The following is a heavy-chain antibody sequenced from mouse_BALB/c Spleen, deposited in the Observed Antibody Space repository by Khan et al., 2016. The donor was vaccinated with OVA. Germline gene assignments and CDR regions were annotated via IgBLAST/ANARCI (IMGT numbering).Heavy chain of an antibody. CDR1: GYSFTGYF. Sequence: VQLKESGPELVRPGVSVKISCKASGYSFTGYFMNWVMQSHGKSLEWIGRINPHIGETFYNQRFKDKATLTADESSSTAHMELRSLASEDSAVYYCTRIYRSDFDYWGQGTTLTVSS. CDR3: TRIYRSDFDY. CDR2: INPHIGET. D-gene: IGHD1-1*01. J-gene: IGHJ2*01. V-gene: IGHV1-20*02.